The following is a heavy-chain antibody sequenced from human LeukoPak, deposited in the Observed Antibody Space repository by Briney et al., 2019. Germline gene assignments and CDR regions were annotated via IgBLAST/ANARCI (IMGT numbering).Heavy chain of an antibody. CDR1: GFTFSSYG. J-gene: IGHJ4*02. D-gene: IGHD6-6*01. CDR3: AKDRRGMYSSCGH. CDR2: IWYDGSNK. V-gene: IGHV3-30*02. Sequence: GGSLRLSCAASGFTFSSYGMHWVRQAPGKGLEWVAVIWYDGSNKYYADSVKGRFTISRDNSKNTLYLQMNSLRAEDTAVYYCAKDRRGMYSSCGHWGQGTLVTVSS.